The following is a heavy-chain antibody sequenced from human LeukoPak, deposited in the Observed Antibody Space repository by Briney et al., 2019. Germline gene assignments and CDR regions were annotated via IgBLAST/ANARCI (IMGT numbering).Heavy chain of an antibody. CDR1: GFTFSSYA. V-gene: IGHV3-23*01. CDR2: ISASGGST. D-gene: IGHD4-17*01. CDR3: ARDKYGDYGLIDY. J-gene: IGHJ4*02. Sequence: GGSLRLSCAASGFTFSSYAMSRVRQGPGKGLEWVSVISASGGSTYHGDSVKGRFTISRDNSKNTLYLQLSSLRAEDTAVYYCARDKYGDYGLIDYWGQGTLVTVSS.